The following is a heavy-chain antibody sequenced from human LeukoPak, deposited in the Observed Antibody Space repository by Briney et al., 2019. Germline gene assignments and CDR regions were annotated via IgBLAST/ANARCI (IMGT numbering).Heavy chain of an antibody. V-gene: IGHV3-21*04. CDR1: GFTFSSYS. D-gene: IGHD6-19*01. Sequence: GGSLRLSCAASGFTFSSYSMNWVRQAPGKGLEWVSSISSSSSYIYYADSVKGRFTISRDNAKNSLYLQMNSLRAEDTAVYYCAKEDDSSGWPDYWGQGTLVTVSS. CDR3: AKEDDSSGWPDY. J-gene: IGHJ4*02. CDR2: ISSSSSYI.